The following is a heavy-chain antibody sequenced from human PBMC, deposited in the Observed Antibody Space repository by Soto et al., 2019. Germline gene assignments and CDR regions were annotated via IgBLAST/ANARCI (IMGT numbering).Heavy chain of an antibody. Sequence: QVQLVQSGAEVKKPGASVKVSCKASGHTLINYYMHWVRQAPGQGLDWLGKIDPSGNGTSYAERFQGRITVTSDTYTNTVYVELSSLRSEDTAIYYCAINYYDSSAYLYWGQGTLVTVSS. CDR2: IDPSGNGT. V-gene: IGHV1-46*01. J-gene: IGHJ4*02. CDR3: AINYYDSSAYLY. CDR1: GHTLINYY. D-gene: IGHD3-22*01.